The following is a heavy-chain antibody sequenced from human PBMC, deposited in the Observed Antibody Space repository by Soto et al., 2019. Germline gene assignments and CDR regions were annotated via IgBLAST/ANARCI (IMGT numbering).Heavy chain of an antibody. D-gene: IGHD6-19*01. J-gene: IGHJ3*02. Sequence: QVQLEQSGAEVKEPGSSVRVSCKASAETFGSYAINWVRQAPGQGPEWMGGIIPLGGTTNYAQRSQGRVTIMADISTDTVYLDVTSLRSDDTAVYFCASRIAVSPDDAFDTWGQGTMVSVSS. CDR1: AETFGSYA. V-gene: IGHV1-69*06. CDR3: ASRIAVSPDDAFDT. CDR2: IIPLGGTT.